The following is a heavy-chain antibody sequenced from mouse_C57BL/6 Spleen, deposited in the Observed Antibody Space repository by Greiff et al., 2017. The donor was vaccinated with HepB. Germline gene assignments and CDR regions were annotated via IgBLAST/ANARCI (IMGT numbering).Heavy chain of an antibody. D-gene: IGHD1-1*01. CDR3: TTAFYYYGSSSFAY. J-gene: IGHJ3*01. CDR1: GYTFTSYW. Sequence: VQLQQSGTVLARPGASVKMSCKTSGYTFTSYWMHWVKQRPGQGLEWIGAIYPGNSDTSYNQKFKGKAKLTAVTSASTAYMELSSLTNEDSAVYYCTTAFYYYGSSSFAYWGQGTLVTVSA. CDR2: IYPGNSDT. V-gene: IGHV1-5*01.